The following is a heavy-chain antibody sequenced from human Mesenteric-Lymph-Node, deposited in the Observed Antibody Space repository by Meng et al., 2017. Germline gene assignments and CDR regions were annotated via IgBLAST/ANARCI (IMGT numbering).Heavy chain of an antibody. V-gene: IGHV3-7*01. D-gene: IGHD5-18*01. CDR2: IKQDGSEK. CDR1: GFTFSSYW. CDR3: ARVSARGYSYGDFDY. J-gene: IGHJ4*02. Sequence: GESLKISCAASGFTFSSYWMTWVRQAPGKGLEWVANIKQDGSEKYYVDSVKGRFTISRDNAKNSLYLQMNSLRAEDTAVYYCARVSARGYSYGDFDYWGQGTLVTVSS.